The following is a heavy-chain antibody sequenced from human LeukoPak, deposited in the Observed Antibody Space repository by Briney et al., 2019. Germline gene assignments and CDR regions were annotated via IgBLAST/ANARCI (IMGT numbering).Heavy chain of an antibody. D-gene: IGHD5-18*01. V-gene: IGHV4-59*01. CDR3: ARADGYSYGSDAFDI. CDR2: IYYSGST. Sequence: SETLSLTCTVPGGSIRSYYWSWIRQPPGKGLEWIGYIYYSGSTNYNPSLKSRVTISVDTSKNQFSLMLSSVTAADTAVYYCARADGYSYGSDAFDIWGQGTMVTASS. CDR1: GGSIRSYY. J-gene: IGHJ3*02.